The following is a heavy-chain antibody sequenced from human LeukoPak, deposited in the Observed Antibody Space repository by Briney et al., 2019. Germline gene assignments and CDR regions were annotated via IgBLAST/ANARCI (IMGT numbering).Heavy chain of an antibody. J-gene: IGHJ4*02. CDR3: AKSSTYYYGSGSSLDY. Sequence: PGGSLRLSCAASAFTFSNFGMHWVRQAPGKGLEWVAVIWHDGSNKYYADSVKGRFTISRDNSKNTLYLQMNSLRAEDTAVYYCAKSSTYYYGSGSSLDYWGQGTLVTVSS. CDR1: AFTFSNFG. CDR2: IWHDGSNK. D-gene: IGHD3-10*01. V-gene: IGHV3-33*06.